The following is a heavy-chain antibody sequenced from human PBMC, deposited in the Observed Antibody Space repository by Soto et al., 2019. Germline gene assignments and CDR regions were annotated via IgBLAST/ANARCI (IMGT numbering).Heavy chain of an antibody. Sequence: EVQLVESGGGLVKPGGSLRLSCAASGFTFSNAWMSWVRQAPGKGLEWAGRIKSKTDGGTTDYAAPVKGRFTISRDDSKNTLYLQMNSLKTEDTAVYYCTTRGVTTVYWGQGTLVTVSS. CDR1: GFTFSNAW. CDR3: TTRGVTTVY. D-gene: IGHD4-17*01. V-gene: IGHV3-15*01. J-gene: IGHJ4*02. CDR2: IKSKTDGGTT.